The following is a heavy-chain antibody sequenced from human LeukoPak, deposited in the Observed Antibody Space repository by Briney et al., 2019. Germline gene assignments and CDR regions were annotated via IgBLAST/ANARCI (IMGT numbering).Heavy chain of an antibody. D-gene: IGHD3-10*01. CDR2: INHSGST. Sequence: KPSETLSLTCAVYGGSFSGYYWSWIRQPPGKGLEWIGEINHSGSTNYNPSLKSRVTMSVDTSKNQFSLKLSSVTAADTAVYYCARDEVGPPPDYYYGMDVWGQGTTVTVSS. J-gene: IGHJ6*02. CDR3: ARDEVGPPPDYYYGMDV. CDR1: GGSFSGYY. V-gene: IGHV4-34*01.